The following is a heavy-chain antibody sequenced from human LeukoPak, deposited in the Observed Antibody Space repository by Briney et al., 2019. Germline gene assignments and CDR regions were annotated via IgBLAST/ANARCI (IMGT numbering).Heavy chain of an antibody. Sequence: GASVKVSCKASGYTFTSYGISWVRQAPGQGLEWMGWISAYNGNTNYAQKLQGRVTMATDTSTSTAYVELRSLRSDDTAVYYCARADYGDPLDYWGQGTLVTVSS. CDR3: ARADYGDPLDY. D-gene: IGHD4-17*01. J-gene: IGHJ4*02. CDR2: ISAYNGNT. CDR1: GYTFTSYG. V-gene: IGHV1-18*01.